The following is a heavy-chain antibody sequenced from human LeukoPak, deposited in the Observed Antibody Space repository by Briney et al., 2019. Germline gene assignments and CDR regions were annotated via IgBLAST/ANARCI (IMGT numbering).Heavy chain of an antibody. J-gene: IGHJ3*02. V-gene: IGHV1-18*01. CDR3: ARGGRWELPRPYAFDI. Sequence: ASVKVSCKASGYTFTSYGISWLRQAPGQGLEWMGWISTYNDHTNYAQKLQGRVTMTTDTSTSTAYMELRNLRSDDTAVNYCARGGRWELPRPYAFDIWGQGTMVTVSS. CDR1: GYTFTSYG. CDR2: ISTYNDHT. D-gene: IGHD1-26*01.